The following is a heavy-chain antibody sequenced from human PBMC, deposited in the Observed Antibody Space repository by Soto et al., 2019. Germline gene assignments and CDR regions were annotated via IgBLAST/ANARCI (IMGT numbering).Heavy chain of an antibody. V-gene: IGHV3-74*01. CDR1: GFTFSDYW. Sequence: QPGGSLRLSCAASGFTFSDYWMHWVRQPPGKGLMWVSRISRDESTTNYADSVKGRFTVSRDNAKSTLYLQMNSLRAEDTAIYYCARDKDYRNWFDPWGQGTMVTVYS. CDR3: ARDKDYRNWFDP. J-gene: IGHJ5*02. CDR2: ISRDESTT. D-gene: IGHD4-17*01.